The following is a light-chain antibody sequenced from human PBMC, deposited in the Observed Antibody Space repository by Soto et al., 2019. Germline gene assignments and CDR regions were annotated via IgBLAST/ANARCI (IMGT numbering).Light chain of an antibody. V-gene: IGKV1-39*01. CDR2: AAS. CDR3: QQSYSIPLT. CDR1: QSISNH. J-gene: IGKJ5*01. Sequence: DIQMTQSPSSLSASVGDKVTITCRASQSISNHVSWYQQKSGKAPKLLIYAASSLQSGVPSRFSGSGSATEFALTISSLQPEDFASYYCQQSYSIPLTFGQGTRLEIK.